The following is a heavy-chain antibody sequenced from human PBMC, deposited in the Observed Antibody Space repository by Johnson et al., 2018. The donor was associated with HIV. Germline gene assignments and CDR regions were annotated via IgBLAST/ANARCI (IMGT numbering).Heavy chain of an antibody. CDR3: AKPQTGIAVAAHFAFDI. CDR1: GFTFSNYG. Sequence: VQVVESGGGVVQPGRSLRLSCAASGFTFSNYGMHWVRQAPGKGLEWVAIIRYDGSNKYYADSLKGRFTISRDNSKNTLYLQMNSLRVEDTAVYYCAKPQTGIAVAAHFAFDIWGQWTMVTVSS. J-gene: IGHJ3*02. D-gene: IGHD6-19*01. CDR2: IRYDGSNK. V-gene: IGHV3-30*02.